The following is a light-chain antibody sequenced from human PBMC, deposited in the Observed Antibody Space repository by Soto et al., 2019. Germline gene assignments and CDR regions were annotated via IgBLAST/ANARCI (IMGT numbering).Light chain of an antibody. J-gene: IGKJ5*01. Sequence: DIQMTQSPSTLSASVGDRVTITCRASQSISSWLAWYQQKPGKAPKLLIYDASSLESGVPSRFSGSGSGTEFTLTISSLQPDDFANYYCQQYNSYWATFGQGKRLEIK. CDR2: DAS. CDR1: QSISSW. CDR3: QQYNSYWAT. V-gene: IGKV1-5*01.